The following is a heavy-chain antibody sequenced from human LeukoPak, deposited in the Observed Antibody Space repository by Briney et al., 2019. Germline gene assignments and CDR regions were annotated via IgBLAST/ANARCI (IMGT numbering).Heavy chain of an antibody. D-gene: IGHD3-10*01. V-gene: IGHV4-31*03. Sequence: SETLSLTCSVTGGSISSGGFYWSWIRQPPGQGLEWIGYIHNSGSTYYNPSLQSRAIISLDTSKSQFSLQLNSVTAADTAVYYCARVDGSGSKRWFDPWGQGVPVTVSS. CDR1: GGSISSGGFY. CDR2: IHNSGST. CDR3: ARVDGSGSKRWFDP. J-gene: IGHJ5*02.